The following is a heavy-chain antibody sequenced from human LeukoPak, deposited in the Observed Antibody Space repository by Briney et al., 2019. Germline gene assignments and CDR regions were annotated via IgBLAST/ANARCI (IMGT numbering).Heavy chain of an antibody. CDR2: INHSGST. V-gene: IGHV4-34*01. CDR3: ARADQFCSGGSCYFPFDY. D-gene: IGHD2-15*01. J-gene: IGHJ4*02. CDR1: GGSFSGYY. Sequence: PSETLSLTCAVYGGSFSGYYWSWIRQPPGKGLEWIGEINHSGSTNYNPSLKSRVTISVDTSKSQFSLKLSSVTAADTAVYFCARADQFCSGGSCYFPFDYWGQGTLVTVSS.